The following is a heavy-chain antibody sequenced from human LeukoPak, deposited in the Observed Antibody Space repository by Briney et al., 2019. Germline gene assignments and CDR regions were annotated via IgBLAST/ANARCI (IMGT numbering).Heavy chain of an antibody. CDR2: ISAYNGNT. CDR3: ARDPSWQLVHGERGAFDI. Sequence: ASVKVSCKASGYTFTAYYIHWVRQAPGQGLEWMGWISAYNGNTNYAQKLQGRVTMTTDTSTSTAYMELRSLRSDDTAVYYCARDPSWQLVHGERGAFDIWGQGTMVTVSS. D-gene: IGHD6-6*01. CDR1: GYTFTAYY. J-gene: IGHJ3*02. V-gene: IGHV1-18*04.